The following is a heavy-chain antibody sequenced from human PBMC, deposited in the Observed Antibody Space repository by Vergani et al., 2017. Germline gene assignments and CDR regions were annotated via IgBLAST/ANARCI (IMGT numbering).Heavy chain of an antibody. CDR1: GYTFTDYY. CDR3: ATGLPSVGSGNNWFDP. J-gene: IGHJ5*02. V-gene: IGHV1-69-2*01. CDR2: VDPEDGET. Sequence: VQLVQSGAEVKKPGASVKVSCKASGYTFTDYYMHWVQQAPGKGLEWMGLVDPEDGETIYAEKFQGRVTITADTSTDTAYMELSSLRSEDTAVYYCATGLPSVGSGNNWFDPWGQGTLVTVSS. D-gene: IGHD3-10*01.